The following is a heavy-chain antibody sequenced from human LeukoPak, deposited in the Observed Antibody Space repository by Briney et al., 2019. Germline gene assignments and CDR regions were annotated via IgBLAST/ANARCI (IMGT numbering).Heavy chain of an antibody. CDR2: IGGSGSVT. D-gene: IGHD2-2*01. V-gene: IGHV3-23*01. CDR1: GFTFSSYS. J-gene: IGHJ4*02. Sequence: PGGSLRLSCAASGFTFSSYSMGWVRRAPGKGLEWVSSIGGSGSVTYYTDSVRGRFTLSRDNSENTVYLQMNSLRAEDTAVYYCVKGGPRAQLVDFWGQGTLVTVSP. CDR3: VKGGPRAQLVDF.